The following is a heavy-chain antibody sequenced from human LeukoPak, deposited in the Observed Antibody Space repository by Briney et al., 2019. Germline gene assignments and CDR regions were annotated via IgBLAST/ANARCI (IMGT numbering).Heavy chain of an antibody. Sequence: ASVKVSCKASGGTFSSYAISWVRQAPGQGLEWMGGIIPIFGTANYAQKFQGRVTITADESTSTAYMELSSLRVEDTAVYHCAKGRNSYDSGRCHSPNCYYGMDVWGQGTTVIVSS. D-gene: IGHD3-10*01. CDR1: GGTFSSYA. V-gene: IGHV1-69*13. CDR2: IIPIFGTA. CDR3: AKGRNSYDSGRCHSPNCYYGMDV. J-gene: IGHJ6*02.